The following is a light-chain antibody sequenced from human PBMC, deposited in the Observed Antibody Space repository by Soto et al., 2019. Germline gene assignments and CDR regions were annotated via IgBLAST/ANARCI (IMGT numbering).Light chain of an antibody. CDR3: LQYYNFSWT. V-gene: IGKV1-6*01. CDR1: QDIRND. J-gene: IGKJ1*01. CDR2: AAF. Sequence: AIQMTQSPSSLSASVGDRVTITCRASQDIRNDLAWYQQKPGQAPNLRIFAAFNLQSVVQSRFCGGGSGQHFTLTISSLQPDDFESYFCLQYYNFSWTFGQGTKVDI.